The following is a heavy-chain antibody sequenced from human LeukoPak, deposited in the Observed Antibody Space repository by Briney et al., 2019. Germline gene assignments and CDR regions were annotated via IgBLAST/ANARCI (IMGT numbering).Heavy chain of an antibody. Sequence: ASVKVFCKASGYPFNNYDINWVRQATGQGLEWMGWMNPHSGKTGYAQNFQGRVTMTRDTSISTAYMELSSLRSEDTAVYHCARLSSHYGDYKVDPWGQGTLVTVSS. CDR3: ARLSSHYGDYKVDP. V-gene: IGHV1-8*01. CDR2: MNPHSGKT. D-gene: IGHD4-17*01. J-gene: IGHJ5*02. CDR1: GYPFNNYD.